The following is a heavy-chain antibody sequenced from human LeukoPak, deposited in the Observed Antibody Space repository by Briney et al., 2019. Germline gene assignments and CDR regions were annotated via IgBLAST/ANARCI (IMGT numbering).Heavy chain of an antibody. CDR2: IIPIFGTA. J-gene: IGHJ4*02. CDR3: ASPDDYGDYYFDY. D-gene: IGHD4-17*01. CDR1: GGTFSSYA. Sequence: ASVKVSCKASGGTFSSYAISWVRQAPGQGLEWMGGIIPIFGTANYAQKFQGRVTITADESTSTAYMELSSLRSEDTAVYYCASPDDYGDYYFDYWGQGTLVTVSS. V-gene: IGHV1-69*13.